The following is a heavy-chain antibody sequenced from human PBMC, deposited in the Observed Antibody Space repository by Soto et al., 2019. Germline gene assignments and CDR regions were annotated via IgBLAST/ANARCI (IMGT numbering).Heavy chain of an antibody. Sequence: QVQVVQSKAEVKKPGASVKVSCKTSGYTFTDYDINWVRQAPGQGLEWMGWVSPDSGNAGYAQLFQGRVSMTSDTSTSTVYMELTSLRSEDTAVYFCEVTTGYWGQGTMVTVSS. CDR1: GYTFTDYD. V-gene: IGHV1-8*01. CDR3: EVTTGY. D-gene: IGHD3-9*01. J-gene: IGHJ4*02. CDR2: VSPDSGNA.